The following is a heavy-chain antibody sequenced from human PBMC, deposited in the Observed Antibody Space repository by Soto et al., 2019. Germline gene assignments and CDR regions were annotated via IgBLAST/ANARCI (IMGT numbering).Heavy chain of an antibody. D-gene: IGHD3-22*01. CDR1: GFTFSSYG. CDR2: ISYDGSNK. V-gene: IGHV3-30*18. CDR3: AKANYDSDQSFDY. Sequence: GGSLRLSCAASGFTFSSYGMHWVRQAPGKGLEWVAVISYDGSNKYYADSVKGRFTISRDNSKNTLYLQMNSLRAEDTAVYYCAKANYDSDQSFDYWGQGTLVTVSS. J-gene: IGHJ4*02.